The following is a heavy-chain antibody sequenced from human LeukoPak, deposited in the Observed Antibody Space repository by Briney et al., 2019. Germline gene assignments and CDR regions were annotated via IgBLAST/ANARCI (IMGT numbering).Heavy chain of an antibody. CDR2: ISSSSSYI. J-gene: IGHJ4*02. CDR1: GFTFSSYS. Sequence: GGSLRLSCAASGFTFSSYSMNWLRQAPGKGLEWVSSISSSSSYIYYADSVKGRFTISRDNAKNSLYLQMNSLRAEDTAVYYCARDLGGYSYGSHWGQGTLVTVSS. D-gene: IGHD5-18*01. CDR3: ARDLGGYSYGSH. V-gene: IGHV3-21*01.